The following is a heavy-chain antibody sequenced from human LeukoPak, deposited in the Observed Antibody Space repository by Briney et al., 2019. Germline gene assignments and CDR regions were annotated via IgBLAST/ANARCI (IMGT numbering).Heavy chain of an antibody. CDR1: GYTFTVYY. D-gene: IGHD4-11*01. CDR2: INPNTGGT. J-gene: IGHJ4*02. V-gene: IGHV1-2*06. CDR3: ARLLRTVTNIDY. Sequence: ASVNVSCKASGYTFTVYYMHWVRQAPGQGLEWMGRINPNTGGTNYAQKFQGRVTMTSDTSINTAYMELNRLRSDDTAVYYCARLLRTVTNIDYWGQGTLVTVSS.